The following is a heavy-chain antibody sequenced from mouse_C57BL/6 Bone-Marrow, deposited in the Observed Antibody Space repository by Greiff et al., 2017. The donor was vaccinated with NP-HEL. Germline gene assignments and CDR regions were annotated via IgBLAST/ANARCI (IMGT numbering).Heavy chain of an antibody. CDR1: GFNIKDYY. Sequence: EVQGVESGAELVKPGASVKLSCTASGFNIKDYYMHWVKQRPEQGLEWIGRIDPEAGDTTSDPEFQGKANITATPSSNTAYLQLSSLTSEDTAGYYCARVLLWYFDDWGTGTTVTVSS. CDR3: ARVLLWYFDD. CDR2: IDPEAGDT. J-gene: IGHJ1*03. D-gene: IGHD1-1*01. V-gene: IGHV14-2*01.